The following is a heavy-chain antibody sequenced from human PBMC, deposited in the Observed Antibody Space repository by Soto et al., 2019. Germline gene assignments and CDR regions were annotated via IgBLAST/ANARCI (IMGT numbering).Heavy chain of an antibody. J-gene: IGHJ4*02. CDR3: VRGVDTAVGYYFDY. CDR2: ISSSSSYM. Sequence: EVQLVESGGGLVKPGGSLRLSCAASGFTFSSDNMNWVRQAPGKGLEWVSSISSSSSYMYYADSVKGRFTISRDNAKNLLYLQMNSLRAEDTAVYYCVRGVDTAVGYYFDYWGRGTLVTVSS. CDR1: GFTFSSDN. V-gene: IGHV3-21*01. D-gene: IGHD5-18*01.